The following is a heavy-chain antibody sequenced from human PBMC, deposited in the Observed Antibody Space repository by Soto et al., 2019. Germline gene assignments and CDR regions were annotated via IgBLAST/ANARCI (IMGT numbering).Heavy chain of an antibody. CDR2: INCGSGNT. J-gene: IGHJ4*02. V-gene: IGHV1-3*01. CDR3: PRGYTSGWTFDF. Sequence: QVQLVQSGAEVKQPGASASVSCKASGYNFTTYVVHWLRQAPGQGPEWMGWINCGSGNTVYSQKFQGRVTFTRDTSARTAYMQLNSLTSGDTSVYYCPRGYTSGWTFDFWGLGTLATVSS. CDR1: GYNFTTYV. D-gene: IGHD6-19*01.